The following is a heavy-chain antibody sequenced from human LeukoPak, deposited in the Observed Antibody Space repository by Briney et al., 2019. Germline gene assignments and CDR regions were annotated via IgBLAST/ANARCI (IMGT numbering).Heavy chain of an antibody. J-gene: IGHJ4*02. D-gene: IGHD5-24*01. Sequence: GGSLRLSCAASGFIVSTNYMSWVREAPGQGLEWVSVLYSGGTTYYADSVKGRFTISRDNSKNTLYLQMNSLRAEDTAVYYCAMDSSWLPLKFDYWGQGTLVTVSS. V-gene: IGHV3-66*01. CDR3: AMDSSWLPLKFDY. CDR1: GFIVSTNY. CDR2: LYSGGTT.